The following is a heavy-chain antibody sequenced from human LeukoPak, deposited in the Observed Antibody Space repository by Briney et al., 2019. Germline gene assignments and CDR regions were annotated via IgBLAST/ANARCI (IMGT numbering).Heavy chain of an antibody. V-gene: IGHV1-46*01. CDR1: GYTFTSYY. CDR3: ARSYDSSGYYGDPGLQSTGWFDP. J-gene: IGHJ5*02. D-gene: IGHD3-22*01. CDR2: INPSGGST. Sequence: GASVKVSCKASGYTFTSYYMHWVRQAPGQGLEWMGIINPSGGSTSYAQKFQGRVTMTRDTSASTAYMELSSLRSEDMAVYYCARSYDSSGYYGDPGLQSTGWFDPWGQGTLVTVSS.